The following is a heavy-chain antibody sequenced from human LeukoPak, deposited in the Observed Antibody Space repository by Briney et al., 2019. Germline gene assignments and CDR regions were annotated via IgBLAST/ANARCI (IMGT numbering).Heavy chain of an antibody. Sequence: GGSLRPSCAASGFTFSSYSMNWVRQAPGKGLEWVSYISSSSSTIYYADSVKGRFTISRDNAKNSLYLPMNSLRAEDTAVYYCARAKRGWNDYYYYMDVWGKGTTVTVSS. V-gene: IGHV3-48*04. D-gene: IGHD1-1*01. J-gene: IGHJ6*03. CDR1: GFTFSSYS. CDR2: ISSSSSTI. CDR3: ARAKRGWNDYYYYMDV.